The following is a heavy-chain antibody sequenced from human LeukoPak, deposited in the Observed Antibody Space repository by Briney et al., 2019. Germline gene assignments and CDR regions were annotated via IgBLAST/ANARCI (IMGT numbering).Heavy chain of an antibody. D-gene: IGHD3-22*01. J-gene: IGHJ5*02. V-gene: IGHV1-8*03. CDR3: ARVDYYDSSGTNWLDP. CDR2: MNPKSGNT. CDR1: GYTFTSYD. Sequence: ASVKVSCKASGYTFTSYDTNWVRQATGQGLEWRGWMNPKSGNTGYAQKFQGRVTITRNTSISRAYMELSSMRSEDTAVYYCARVDYYDSSGTNWLDPWGQGTLVTVSS.